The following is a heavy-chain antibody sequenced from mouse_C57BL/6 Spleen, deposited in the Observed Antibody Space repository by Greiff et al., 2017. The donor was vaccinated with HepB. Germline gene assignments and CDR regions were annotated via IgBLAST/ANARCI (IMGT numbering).Heavy chain of an antibody. Sequence: VQLQQSGAELARPGASVKLSCKASGYTFTSYGISWVKQRTGQGLEWIGEIYPRSGNTYYNEKFKGKATLTADKSSSTAYMELRSLTSEDSAIYFCARAGNYVGFAYWGQGTLVTVSA. CDR3: ARAGNYVGFAY. CDR1: GYTFTSYG. CDR2: IYPRSGNT. D-gene: IGHD1-1*01. V-gene: IGHV1-81*01. J-gene: IGHJ3*01.